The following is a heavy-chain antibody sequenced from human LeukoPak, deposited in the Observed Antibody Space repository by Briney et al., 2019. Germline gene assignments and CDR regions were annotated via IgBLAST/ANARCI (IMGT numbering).Heavy chain of an antibody. Sequence: SQTLSLICTVSGGSISSGGYYWTWIRQHPGKGLEWIGFFYDSESSYFNPSLKSRVSISVDTSRNQFSLNLTSVIAADTAVYYCARGSGGDNYGSYYFDSWGQGSLVTVSS. CDR1: GGSISSGGYY. CDR3: ARGSGGDNYGSYYFDS. CDR2: FYDSESS. V-gene: IGHV4-31*03. J-gene: IGHJ4*02. D-gene: IGHD5-18*01.